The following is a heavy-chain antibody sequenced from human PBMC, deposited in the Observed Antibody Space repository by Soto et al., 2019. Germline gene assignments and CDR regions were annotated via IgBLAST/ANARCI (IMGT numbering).Heavy chain of an antibody. CDR2: INPNSGGT. J-gene: IGHJ3*02. D-gene: IGHD5-12*01. Sequence: ASVKVSCKASGYTFTGYYMHWVRQAPGQGLEWMGRINPNSGGTNYAQKFQGWVTMTRDTSISTAYMELSRLRSDDTAVYYCARDAFSGYGPNDAFDIWGQGTMVTVSS. V-gene: IGHV1-2*04. CDR3: ARDAFSGYGPNDAFDI. CDR1: GYTFTGYY.